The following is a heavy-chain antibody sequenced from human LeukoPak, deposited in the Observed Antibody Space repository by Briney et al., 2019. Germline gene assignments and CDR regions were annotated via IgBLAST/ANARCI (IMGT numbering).Heavy chain of an antibody. CDR1: GFTFSHYS. CDR3: ARDPGRSPDY. J-gene: IGHJ4*02. V-gene: IGHV3-64*01. D-gene: IGHD1-26*01. Sequence: GESLRLSCAASGFTFSHYSMHWVRQAPGKGLEYVSAINSNGDDTYYANSVKGRFTISRDNSKNTLYLQMGNLRPEDMAVYYCARDPGRSPDYWGQGTLVTVSS. CDR2: INSNGDDT.